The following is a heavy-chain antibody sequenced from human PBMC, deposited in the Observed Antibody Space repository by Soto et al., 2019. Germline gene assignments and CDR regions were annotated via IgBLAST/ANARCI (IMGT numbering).Heavy chain of an antibody. CDR3: AREGRGSYYVDY. CDR1: GGSISSGDYY. CDR2: IYYSGTT. Sequence: QVQLQESGPGLVKPSQTLSLTCTVSGGSISSGDYYWSWIRQPPGKGLEWIGYIYYSGTTNYNPSLKSRVTMSVDTSRNQFTLRLTSVTAADTATYYCAREGRGSYYVDYWGQGTLVTVSS. J-gene: IGHJ4*02. V-gene: IGHV4-30-4*01. D-gene: IGHD1-26*01.